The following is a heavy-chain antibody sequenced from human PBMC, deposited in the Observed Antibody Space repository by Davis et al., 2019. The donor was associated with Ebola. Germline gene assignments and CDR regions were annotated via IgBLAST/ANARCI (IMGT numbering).Heavy chain of an antibody. Sequence: GGSLRLSCAASGFTFSSYSLNWVRQAPGKGLEWVSYISSSSSTIYYADSVKGRFTISRDNAKNSLYLQMNSLRDEDTAVYYCAREGYDYIWGSYRVYFDYWGQGTLVTVSS. CDR1: GFTFSSYS. CDR3: AREGYDYIWGSYRVYFDY. V-gene: IGHV3-48*02. D-gene: IGHD3-16*02. J-gene: IGHJ4*02. CDR2: ISSSSSTI.